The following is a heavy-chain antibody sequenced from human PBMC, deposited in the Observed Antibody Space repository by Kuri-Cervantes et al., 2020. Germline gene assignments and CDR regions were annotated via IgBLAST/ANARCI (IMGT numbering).Heavy chain of an antibody. CDR1: GFTFSSYS. CDR3: ALSARYSSTWYYYYYMDV. J-gene: IGHJ6*03. V-gene: IGHV3-9*01. Sequence: SLKISCAASGFTFSSYSMNWVRQAPGKGLEWVSGLSWNSGSIGYADSVKGRFTISRDNAKNSLYLQMNSLRAEDTALYYCALSARYSSTWYYYYYMDVWGKGTTVTVSS. D-gene: IGHD6-13*01. CDR2: LSWNSGSI.